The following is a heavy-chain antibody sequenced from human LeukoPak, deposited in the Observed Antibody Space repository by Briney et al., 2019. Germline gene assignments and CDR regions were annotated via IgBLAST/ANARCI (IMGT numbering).Heavy chain of an antibody. Sequence: ASVKVSCKASGYTFTSYGISWVRQAPGQGLEWMGWISAYNGNTNYAQKLQGRVTMNTDTSTSTAYMELRSLRSDDTAVYYCASDPHVDTAMVILGYWGQGTLVTVSS. D-gene: IGHD5-18*01. J-gene: IGHJ4*02. CDR3: ASDPHVDTAMVILGY. CDR2: ISAYNGNT. V-gene: IGHV1-18*01. CDR1: GYTFTSYG.